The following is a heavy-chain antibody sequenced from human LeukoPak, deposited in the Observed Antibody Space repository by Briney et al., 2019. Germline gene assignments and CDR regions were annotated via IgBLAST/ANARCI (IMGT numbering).Heavy chain of an antibody. D-gene: IGHD2-21*01. CDR2: ISSSSSYI. J-gene: IGHJ4*02. CDR3: ARDGLWSEATFDY. V-gene: IGHV3-21*01. Sequence: PGGSLRLSCAASGFTFSSYSMNWVRQAPGKGLEWVSSISSSSSYIYYADSVKGRFTISRDNAKNSLYLQMNSLRAEDAAVYYCARDGLWSEATFDYWGQGTLVTVSS. CDR1: GFTFSSYS.